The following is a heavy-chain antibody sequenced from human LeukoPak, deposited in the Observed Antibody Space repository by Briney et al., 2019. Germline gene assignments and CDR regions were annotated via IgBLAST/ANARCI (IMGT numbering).Heavy chain of an antibody. J-gene: IGHJ4*02. CDR2: IYYSGST. Sequence: PSETLSLTCTVSGGSISSSSYYWVWIRQPPGKGLEWIGSIYYSGSTYKNPSLKSRVTISVDTSKNQFSLKVSSVTAADTAVYYCATTTRSSGYYLDYWGQGTLATVSS. V-gene: IGHV4-39*01. CDR1: GGSISSSSYY. D-gene: IGHD3-22*01. CDR3: ATTTRSSGYYLDY.